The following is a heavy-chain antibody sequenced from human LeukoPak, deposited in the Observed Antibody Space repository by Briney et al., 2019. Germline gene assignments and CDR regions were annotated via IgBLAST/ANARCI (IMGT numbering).Heavy chain of an antibody. D-gene: IGHD6-6*01. Sequence: SETLSLTCAVYGGSFSGYYWSWIRQPPGKGLEWIGEINHSGSTNYNPSLKSRVTISVDTSKNQFSLKLSSVTAADTAVYYCARWVVAVGPKSAAEYFQHWGQGTLVTVSS. CDR1: GGSFSGYY. V-gene: IGHV4-34*01. J-gene: IGHJ1*01. CDR2: INHSGST. CDR3: ARWVVAVGPKSAAEYFQH.